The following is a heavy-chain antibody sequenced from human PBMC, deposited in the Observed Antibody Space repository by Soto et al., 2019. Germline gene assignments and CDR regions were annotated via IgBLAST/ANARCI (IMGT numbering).Heavy chain of an antibody. Sequence: QVQLQQWGAGLLKPSETLSLTCAVYGGSFSGYYWSWIRQPPGKGLEWIGEINHSGSTNYNPSLKSRVTISVDTSKNQFSLKLSSVTAADTAVYYCARERIAAAGMTFRYYYYGMDVWGQGTTVTVSS. CDR1: GGSFSGYY. D-gene: IGHD6-13*01. CDR2: INHSGST. V-gene: IGHV4-34*01. CDR3: ARERIAAAGMTFRYYYYGMDV. J-gene: IGHJ6*02.